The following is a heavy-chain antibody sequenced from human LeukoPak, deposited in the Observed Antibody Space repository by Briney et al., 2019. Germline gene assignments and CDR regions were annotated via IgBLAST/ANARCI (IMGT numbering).Heavy chain of an antibody. CDR1: GGTFSSYA. CDR2: IIPILGIA. Sequence: SVKVSCKASGGTFSSYAISWVRQAPGQGLEWMGRIIPILGIANYAQKFQGRVTITADKSTGTAYMELSSLRSEDTAVYYCASGYSYGCYWGQGTLVTVSS. D-gene: IGHD5-18*01. CDR3: ASGYSYGCY. J-gene: IGHJ4*02. V-gene: IGHV1-69*04.